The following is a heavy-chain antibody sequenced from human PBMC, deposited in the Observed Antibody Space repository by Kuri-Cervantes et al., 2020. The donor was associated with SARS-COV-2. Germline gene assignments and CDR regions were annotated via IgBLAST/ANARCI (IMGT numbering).Heavy chain of an antibody. CDR2: IYYSGNT. Sequence: ESLKISCTVSGASISSTSYYWGWFRQPPGKGLEWIGNIYYSGNTYYNPSLKSRVTISADTSKNHFSLNLTSVTAADTAVYYCARQGSSSWRGPLHFDYWGQGTLVTVSS. J-gene: IGHJ4*02. CDR1: GASISSTSYY. CDR3: ARQGSSSWRGPLHFDY. D-gene: IGHD6-13*01. V-gene: IGHV4-39*01.